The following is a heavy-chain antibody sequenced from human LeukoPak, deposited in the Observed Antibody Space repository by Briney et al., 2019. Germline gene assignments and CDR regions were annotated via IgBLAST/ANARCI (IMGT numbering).Heavy chain of an antibody. D-gene: IGHD2-2*01. V-gene: IGHV1-24*01. Sequence: GASVKVSCKVSGYTLTELSMHWVRQAPGKGLEWMGGFDPEDGETIYAQKFQGRVTMTEDTSTDTAYMELSSLRSEDTAVYYCATAVVPAALSYYYFDYWGQGTLVTVSS. J-gene: IGHJ4*02. CDR1: GYTLTELS. CDR2: FDPEDGET. CDR3: ATAVVPAALSYYYFDY.